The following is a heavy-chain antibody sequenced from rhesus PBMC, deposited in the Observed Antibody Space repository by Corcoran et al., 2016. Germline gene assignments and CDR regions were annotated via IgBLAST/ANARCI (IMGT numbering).Heavy chain of an antibody. D-gene: IGHD2-2*01. CDR2: IYGSGSST. Sequence: QLQLQESGPGLVKPSETLSVTCAVSGGSISSSYWSWIRQAPGKGLEWIGYIYGSGSSTNYTPSLKSRVTLSVDTSKNQFSLKLSSVTAADTAVYYCVRDRVGEWILGRFDVWGPGVLVTVSS. J-gene: IGHJ5-1*01. CDR3: VRDRVGEWILGRFDV. CDR1: GGSISSSY. V-gene: IGHV4-169*02.